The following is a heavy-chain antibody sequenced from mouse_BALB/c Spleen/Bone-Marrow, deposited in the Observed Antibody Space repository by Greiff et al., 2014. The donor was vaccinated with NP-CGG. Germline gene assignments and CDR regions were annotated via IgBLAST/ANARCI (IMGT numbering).Heavy chain of an antibody. CDR3: ATYYYGSSWGFAY. D-gene: IGHD1-1*01. J-gene: IGHJ3*01. V-gene: IGHV14-3*02. Sequence: EVQLQQSGAELVKPGASVKLSCTASGFNFKDSYMHWVKQRPEQGLEWIGRVDPGNGNTKYDPKFQGSATITADTSSNTAYLQLSSLTSEDTAVYYCATYYYGSSWGFAYWGQGTLVTVSA. CDR2: VDPGNGNT. CDR1: GFNFKDSY.